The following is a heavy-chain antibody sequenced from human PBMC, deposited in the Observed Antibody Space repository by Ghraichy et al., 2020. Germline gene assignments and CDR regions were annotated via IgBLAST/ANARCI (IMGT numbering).Heavy chain of an antibody. D-gene: IGHD5-24*01. CDR1: GGSISSSSYY. Sequence: LSLTCTVSGGSISSSSYYWGWIRQPPGKGLEWIGSIYYSGSTYYNPSLKSRVTISVDTSKNQFSLKLSSVTAADTAVYYCARQGRDGYNWDYWGQGTLVTVSS. J-gene: IGHJ4*02. V-gene: IGHV4-39*01. CDR3: ARQGRDGYNWDY. CDR2: IYYSGST.